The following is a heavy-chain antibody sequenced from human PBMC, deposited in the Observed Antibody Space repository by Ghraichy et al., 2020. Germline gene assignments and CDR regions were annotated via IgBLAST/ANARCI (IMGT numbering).Heavy chain of an antibody. D-gene: IGHD6-19*01. CDR2: IIPIFGTA. V-gene: IGHV1-69*13. CDR1: GGTFSSYA. CDR3: ARGWLGTYYFDY. Sequence: SVKVSCKASGGTFSSYAISWVRQAPGQGLEWMGGIIPIFGTANYAQKFQGRVTITADESTSTAYMELSSLRSEDTAVYYCARGWLGTYYFDYWGQGTLVTVSS. J-gene: IGHJ4*02.